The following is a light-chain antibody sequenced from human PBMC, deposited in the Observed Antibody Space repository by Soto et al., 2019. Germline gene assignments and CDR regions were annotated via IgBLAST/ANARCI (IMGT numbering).Light chain of an antibody. CDR2: GAS. J-gene: IGKJ1*01. Sequence: EIVLTQSPATLSLSPGDRATLSCRANQSVTSPLAWYQQKPGQAPRLLIYGASNRATGIPDRFSGSGSGTDFTLTISSLEPGDFAVYYCHQYGSSPRTFGQGTKVDIK. CDR1: QSVTSP. V-gene: IGKV3-20*01. CDR3: HQYGSSPRT.